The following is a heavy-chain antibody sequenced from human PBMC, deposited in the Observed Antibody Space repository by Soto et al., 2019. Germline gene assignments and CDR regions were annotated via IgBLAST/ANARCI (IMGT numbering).Heavy chain of an antibody. CDR3: AKDLSSYCSGGSCYSGAEYFQH. CDR2: ISGSGGST. CDR1: GFTFSSYA. D-gene: IGHD2-15*01. J-gene: IGHJ1*01. V-gene: IGHV3-23*01. Sequence: EVQLLESGGGLVQPGGSLRLSCAASGFTFSSYAMSWVRQAPGKGLEWVSAISGSGGSTYYADSVKGRFTISRDNSNKTLYLQMNSLRAEDTAVYYCAKDLSSYCSGGSCYSGAEYFQHWGQGTLVTVSS.